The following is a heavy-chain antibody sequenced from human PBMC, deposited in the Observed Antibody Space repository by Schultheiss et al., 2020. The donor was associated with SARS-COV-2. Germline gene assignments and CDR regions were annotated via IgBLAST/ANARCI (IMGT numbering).Heavy chain of an antibody. CDR1: GYSISSGYY. CDR3: ARVRGYGYCSSTSCPSDY. V-gene: IGHV4-38-2*01. CDR2: IYYSGST. Sequence: SETLSLTCAVSGYSISSGYYWGWIRQPPGKGLEWIGYIYYSGSTNYNPSLKSRVTISVDTSKNQFSLKLSSVTAADTAVYYCARVRGYGYCSSTSCPSDYWGQGTLVTVSS. J-gene: IGHJ4*02. D-gene: IGHD2-2*01.